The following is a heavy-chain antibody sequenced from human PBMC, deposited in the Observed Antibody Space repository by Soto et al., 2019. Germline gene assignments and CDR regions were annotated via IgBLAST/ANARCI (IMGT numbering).Heavy chain of an antibody. CDR2: LSGSTDNI. V-gene: IGHV3-48*01. CDR1: GFIFSSYS. CDR3: ARGHSIDY. Sequence: EVQLVESGGGLVQPGGSLRLSCAAPGFIFSSYSMNWVRQAPGKGLEWLSYLSGSTDNIYYADSVRGRFTISRDNARNSLYLQMNSLRAEDTAVYYCARGHSIDYWGQGTLVTVSS. D-gene: IGHD5-18*01. J-gene: IGHJ4*02.